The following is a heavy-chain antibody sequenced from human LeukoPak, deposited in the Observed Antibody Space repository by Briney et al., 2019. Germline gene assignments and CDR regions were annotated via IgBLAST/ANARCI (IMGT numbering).Heavy chain of an antibody. CDR2: IYYSGST. CDR1: GGSISSYY. J-gene: IGHJ4*02. V-gene: IGHV4-59*01. CDR3: AREGSSSGWYRVDY. D-gene: IGHD6-19*01. Sequence: SETLSLTCTVSGGSISSYYWSWIRQPPGKGLEWIGYIYYSGSTNYNPSLKSRVTISVDTSKNQFSLKLSSVTAADTAVYYCAREGSSSGWYRVDYWGQGTLVTVYS.